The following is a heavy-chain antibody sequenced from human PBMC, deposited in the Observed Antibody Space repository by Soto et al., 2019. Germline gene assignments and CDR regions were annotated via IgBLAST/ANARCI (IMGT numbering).Heavy chain of an antibody. Sequence: GVLRLSCAASGFTFSSYEMNWVRQAPGKGLEWVSYISSSGSTIYYADSVKGRFTISRDNAKNSLYLQMNSLRAEDTAVYYCARDTPVEYSSSSPSGMDVWGQGTTVTVSS. CDR1: GFTFSSYE. CDR3: ARDTPVEYSSSSPSGMDV. V-gene: IGHV3-48*03. J-gene: IGHJ6*02. CDR2: ISSSGSTI. D-gene: IGHD6-6*01.